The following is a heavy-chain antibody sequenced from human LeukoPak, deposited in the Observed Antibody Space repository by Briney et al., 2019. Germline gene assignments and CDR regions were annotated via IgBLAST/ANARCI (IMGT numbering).Heavy chain of an antibody. CDR1: GYTFTGYY. J-gene: IGHJ6*03. CDR2: INPNSGGT. D-gene: IGHD5-24*01. Sequence: ASVKVSCKASGYTFTGYYIHWVRQAPGQGLEWMGWINPNSGGTNYAQKFQGRVTMTRDTSISTAYMELSRLRSDDTAVYYCARDGGDGYNLHYYYYMDVWGKGTTVTISS. CDR3: ARDGGDGYNLHYYYYMDV. V-gene: IGHV1-2*02.